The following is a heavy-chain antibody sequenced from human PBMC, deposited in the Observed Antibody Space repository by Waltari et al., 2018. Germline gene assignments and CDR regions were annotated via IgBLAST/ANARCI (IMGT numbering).Heavy chain of an antibody. V-gene: IGHV1-69*01. CDR3: ARDSREGFWSGYYFGY. D-gene: IGHD3-3*01. CDR1: GGTFRSHA. CDR2: IIPMFHTA. J-gene: IGHJ4*02. Sequence: QVQLVQSGAEVKKPGSSVKVSCKASGGTFRSHAISWVRQAPGQGLEWMGWIIPMFHTADYAQKFQGRVTITADESTSTAYMEMSSLRSDDTAVYYCARDSREGFWSGYYFGYWGQGTLVTVSS.